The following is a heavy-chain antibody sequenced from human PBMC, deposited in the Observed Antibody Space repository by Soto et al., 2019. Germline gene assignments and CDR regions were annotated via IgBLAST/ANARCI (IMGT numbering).Heavy chain of an antibody. CDR3: ARETVSWFEP. V-gene: IGHV1-8*01. J-gene: IGHJ5*02. D-gene: IGHD3-16*01. Sequence: QVQLVQSGAEVKKPGASVKVSCKASGYTFTSYDMKWVRQATGQGLEWMGWMNPNSGNTGFAQKFHGRVTMTRNTSISTAYMELSSLRSADTAVYYCARETVSWFEPWGQGTLVTVSS. CDR1: GYTFTSYD. CDR2: MNPNSGNT.